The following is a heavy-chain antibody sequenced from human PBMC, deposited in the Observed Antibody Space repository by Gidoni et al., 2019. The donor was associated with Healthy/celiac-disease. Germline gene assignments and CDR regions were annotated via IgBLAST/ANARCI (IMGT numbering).Heavy chain of an antibody. CDR2: ISSKAYGGTT. CDR1: AVSFSDYA. CDR3: TSDHMVRGVRVYFDY. J-gene: IGHJ4*02. Sequence: EEQLVESGGGVVQPGRSLRVSCTAAAVSFSDYAMSWFRQAPGKGLGWVGFISSKAYGGTTEYAASVNGRFTISSDDSKSIAYLQMTSLKTEDTAVYYCTSDHMVRGVRVYFDYWGQGTLVTVSS. D-gene: IGHD3-10*01. V-gene: IGHV3-49*03.